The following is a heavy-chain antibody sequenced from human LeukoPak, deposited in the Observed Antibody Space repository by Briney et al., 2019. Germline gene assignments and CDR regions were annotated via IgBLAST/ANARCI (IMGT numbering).Heavy chain of an antibody. CDR2: ISSSGSTI. CDR3: ARTTYGDYVDYFDY. CDR1: GFTFSSYE. V-gene: IGHV3-48*03. Sequence: GGSLRLSCAASGFTFSSYEMNWVRQAPGKGPEWVSYISSSGSTIYYADSVKGRFTISRDNAKNSLYLQMNSLRAEDTAVYYCARTTYGDYVDYFDYWGQGTLVTVSS. D-gene: IGHD4-17*01. J-gene: IGHJ4*02.